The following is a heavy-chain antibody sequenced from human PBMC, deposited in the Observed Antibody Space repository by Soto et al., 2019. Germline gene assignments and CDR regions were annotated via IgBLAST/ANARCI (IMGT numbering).Heavy chain of an antibody. CDR2: ISYDGSNK. J-gene: IGHJ4*02. V-gene: IGHV3-30*18. Sequence: GGSLRLSCAASGFTFSSYGMHWVRQAPGKGLEWVAVISYDGSNKYYADSVKGRFTISRDNSKNTPYLQMNSLRAEDTAVYYCAKDLGHRIMITFGGVIVIPGLDYWGQGTLVTVSS. CDR3: AKDLGHRIMITFGGVIVIPGLDY. CDR1: GFTFSSYG. D-gene: IGHD3-16*02.